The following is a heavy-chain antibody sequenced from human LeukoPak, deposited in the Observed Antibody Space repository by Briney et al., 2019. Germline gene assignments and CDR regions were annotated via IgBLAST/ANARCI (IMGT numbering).Heavy chain of an antibody. CDR2: IWDDGSNK. CDR1: GFTFSSYA. CDR3: ARDANFGYDAFDI. Sequence: GGSLRLSCAASGFTFSSYAMSWVRQAPGKGLEWVAVIWDDGSNKYYADSVRGRITISRDNSKNTLYLQVNSLRAEDTAVYYCARDANFGYDAFDIWGQGTMVIVSS. V-gene: IGHV3-33*08. D-gene: IGHD3-10*01. J-gene: IGHJ3*02.